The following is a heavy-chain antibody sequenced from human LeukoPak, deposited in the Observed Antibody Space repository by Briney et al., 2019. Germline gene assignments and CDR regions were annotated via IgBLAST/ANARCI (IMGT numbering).Heavy chain of an antibody. D-gene: IGHD2-15*01. CDR2: IYDSGST. Sequence: SETLSLTCTVSDGSISSYCWSWIRQPPGKGLEWIGHIYDSGSTNYNPSLKSRVTISVDKSKNQFSLKLSSVTAADTAVYYCARRVAAFDIWGQGTMVTVSS. V-gene: IGHV4-59*12. J-gene: IGHJ3*02. CDR3: ARRVAAFDI. CDR1: DGSISSYC.